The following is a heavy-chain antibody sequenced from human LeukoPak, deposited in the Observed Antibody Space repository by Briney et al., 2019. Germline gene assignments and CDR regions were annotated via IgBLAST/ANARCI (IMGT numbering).Heavy chain of an antibody. D-gene: IGHD3-9*01. J-gene: IGHJ4*02. CDR1: GSTFSTDA. CDR3: ARADYDILTGYYNFDY. CDR2: ISDDGSKI. V-gene: IGHV3-30*04. Sequence: GGSLRLSCAASGSTFSTDAMHWVRQAPGKGLEWVAVISDDGSKIYYADSVKGRFTISRDNSKNTLYLQMNSLRAEDTAVYYCARADYDILTGYYNFDYWGQGTLVTVSS.